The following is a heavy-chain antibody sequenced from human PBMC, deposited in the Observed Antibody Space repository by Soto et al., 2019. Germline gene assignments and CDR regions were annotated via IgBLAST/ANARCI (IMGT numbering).Heavy chain of an antibody. CDR3: ARGGREQGLVWFDP. V-gene: IGHV4-31*03. J-gene: IGHJ5*02. D-gene: IGHD6-19*01. Sequence: QVQLQESGPGLVRLSQTLSLTCTVSGASISSGGYYWTWIRQHPGEGLVWIGSFYNSGSIYYSPSLKRRVTISVDTSMNQFSLRLTSVTAADTAVYYCARGGREQGLVWFDPWGQGTLVTVSS. CDR1: GASISSGGYY. CDR2: FYNSGSI.